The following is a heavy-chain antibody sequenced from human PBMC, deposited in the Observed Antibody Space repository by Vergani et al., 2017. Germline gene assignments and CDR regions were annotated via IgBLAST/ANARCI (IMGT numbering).Heavy chain of an antibody. CDR1: GGSIRSTFYY. CDR3: ARGNCGVNCPKYNWLAP. CDR2: IYPNGNG. J-gene: IGHJ5*02. V-gene: IGHV4-39*07. D-gene: IGHD2-21*01. Sequence: QLQLQESDPGLVKPSETLSLTCTVSGGSIRSTFYYWGWIRQPPGKGLEWIGRIYPNGNGNYNESLRSRLTMSIDTSRSQFSLSLSSVTAADTAVYYCARGNCGVNCPKYNWLAPWGRGILVTVSS.